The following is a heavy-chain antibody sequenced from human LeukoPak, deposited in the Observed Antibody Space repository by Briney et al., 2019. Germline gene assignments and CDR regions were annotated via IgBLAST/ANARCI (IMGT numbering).Heavy chain of an antibody. Sequence: GGTLRLSCAAPGFMFHDYAIHWVRQAPGKGLEWVSLISGDGGSTFYADSVKGRFTISRDNSKTSLYLQMSSLRSEDTALYYCGRESESSSWYDYWGQGTLVTVSS. CDR3: GRESESSSWYDY. CDR1: GFMFHDYA. CDR2: ISGDGGST. V-gene: IGHV3-43*02. J-gene: IGHJ4*02. D-gene: IGHD6-19*01.